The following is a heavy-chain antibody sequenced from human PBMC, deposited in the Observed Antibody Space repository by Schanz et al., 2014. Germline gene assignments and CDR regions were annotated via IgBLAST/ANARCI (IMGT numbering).Heavy chain of an antibody. V-gene: IGHV3-30-3*02. Sequence: QVQLVESGGGVVQPGRSLRLSCAASGFTFSSYAMHWVRQAPGKGLEWVALISNDGSIKYYADSVEGRFTISRDNSRNTRYLQMNSLRTEDTAVYYCASPSGYSDYGTYFDFWGQGTLVTVSS. CDR2: ISNDGSIK. CDR3: ASPSGYSDYGTYFDF. D-gene: IGHD5-12*01. J-gene: IGHJ4*02. CDR1: GFTFSSYA.